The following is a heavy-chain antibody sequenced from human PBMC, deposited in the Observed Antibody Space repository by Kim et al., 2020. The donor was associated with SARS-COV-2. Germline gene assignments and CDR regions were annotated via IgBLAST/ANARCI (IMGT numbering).Heavy chain of an antibody. J-gene: IGHJ5*02. CDR3: ARDGDSSGYYFNWYDP. Sequence: KFQGRVTITADESTSTAYMELSSLRSEDTAVYYCARDGDSSGYYFNWYDPWGQGTLVTVSS. D-gene: IGHD3-22*01. V-gene: IGHV1-69*01.